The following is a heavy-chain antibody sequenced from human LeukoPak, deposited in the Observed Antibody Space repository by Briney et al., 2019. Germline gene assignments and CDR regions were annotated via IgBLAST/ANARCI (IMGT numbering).Heavy chain of an antibody. D-gene: IGHD6-13*01. Sequence: PGGSLRLSCAASGFTFSSYAMSWVRQAPGKGLEWVSVIYSGGSTYYADSVKGRFTISRDNSKNTLYLQMNSLRAEDTAVYYCARVKYSSSHDAFDIWGQGTMVTVSS. J-gene: IGHJ3*02. CDR1: GFTFSSYA. CDR3: ARVKYSSSHDAFDI. V-gene: IGHV3-66*01. CDR2: IYSGGST.